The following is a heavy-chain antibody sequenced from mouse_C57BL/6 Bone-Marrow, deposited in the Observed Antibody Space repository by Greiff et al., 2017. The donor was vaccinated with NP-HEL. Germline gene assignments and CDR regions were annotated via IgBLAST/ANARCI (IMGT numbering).Heavy chain of an antibody. J-gene: IGHJ1*03. CDR1: GYTFTSYW. CDR2: IDPSDSYT. CDR3: ARLGYSNYWYFDV. V-gene: IGHV1-59*01. Sequence: QVHVKQSGAELVRPGTSVKLSCKASGYTFTSYWMHWVKQRPGQGLEWIGVIDPSDSYTNYNQKFKGKATLTVDTSSSTAYMQLSSLTSEDSAVYYCARLGYSNYWYFDVWGTGTTVTVSS. D-gene: IGHD2-5*01.